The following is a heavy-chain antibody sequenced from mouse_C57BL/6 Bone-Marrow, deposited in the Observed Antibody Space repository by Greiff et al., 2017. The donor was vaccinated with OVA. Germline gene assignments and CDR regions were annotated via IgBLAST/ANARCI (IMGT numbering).Heavy chain of an antibody. CDR2: INYDGSST. CDR1: GFTFSDYY. D-gene: IGHD2-4*01. V-gene: IGHV5-16*01. Sequence: EVQVVESEGGLVQPGSSMKLSCTASGFTFSDYYMAWVRQVPEKGLEWVANINYDGSSTYYLDSLKSRFIISRDNAKNILYLQMSSLKSEDTATYYCARDHYDLLYFDYWGQGTTLTVSS. CDR3: ARDHYDLLYFDY. J-gene: IGHJ2*01.